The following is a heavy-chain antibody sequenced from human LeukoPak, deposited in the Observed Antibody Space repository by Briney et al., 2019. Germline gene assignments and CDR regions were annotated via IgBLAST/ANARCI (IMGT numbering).Heavy chain of an antibody. V-gene: IGHV1-2*02. CDR1: GYTFTDYY. CDR2: VKPDSGDT. CDR3: AKHLWFGDTGYFDS. Sequence: ASVKVSCKASGYTFTDYYIQWLRQAPGQGPEWMGWVKPDSGDTYYAQKLQGGFTMTRDTSISTAFMELSMLTSADTAVYYCAKHLWFGDTGYFDSWGQGTLVVVSS. D-gene: IGHD3-10*01. J-gene: IGHJ4*02.